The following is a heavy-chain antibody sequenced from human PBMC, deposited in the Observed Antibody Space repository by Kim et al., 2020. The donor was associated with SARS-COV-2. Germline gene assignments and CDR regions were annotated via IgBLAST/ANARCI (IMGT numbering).Heavy chain of an antibody. CDR1: GYTFTSYD. CDR3: ARGQQWLVRSSDAFDI. Sequence: ASVKVSCKASGYTFTSYDINWVRQATGQGLEWMGWMNPNSGNTGYAQKFQGRVTMTRNTSISTAYMELSSLRSEDTAVYYCARGQQWLVRSSDAFDIWGQGTMVTVSS. V-gene: IGHV1-8*01. J-gene: IGHJ3*02. CDR2: MNPNSGNT. D-gene: IGHD6-19*01.